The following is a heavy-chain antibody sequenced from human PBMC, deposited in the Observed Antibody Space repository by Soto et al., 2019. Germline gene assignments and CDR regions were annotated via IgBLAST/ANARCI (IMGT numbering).Heavy chain of an antibody. J-gene: IGHJ5*02. CDR1: GFTFSRYG. CDR2: ISGSGGST. Sequence: EVQLLESGGGLVQPGGSLRLSCAASGFTFSRYGMSWVRQAPGKGLEWVSAISGSGGSTYYADSVKGRFTISRDNSKNTLYLQMNSLRAEDTAVYYCAKDQDGDYFGGWFDPWGQGTLVTVSS. CDR3: AKDQDGDYFGGWFDP. D-gene: IGHD4-17*01. V-gene: IGHV3-23*01.